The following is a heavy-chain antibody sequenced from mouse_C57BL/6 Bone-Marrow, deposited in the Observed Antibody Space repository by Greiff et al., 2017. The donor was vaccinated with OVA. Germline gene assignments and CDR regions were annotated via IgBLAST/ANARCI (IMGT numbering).Heavy chain of an antibody. V-gene: IGHV1-72*01. CDR3: ARASGSSRYAMDY. Sequence: VKLQQSDAELVKPGASVKISCKVSGYTFTSYWMHWVKQRPGRGLEWIGRIDPTSGGTKYNEKFKSKATLTVDKPSSTAYMQLSSLTSEDSAVYYCARASGSSRYAMDYWGQGTSVTVSS. D-gene: IGHD1-1*01. CDR1: GYTFTSYW. J-gene: IGHJ4*01. CDR2: IDPTSGGT.